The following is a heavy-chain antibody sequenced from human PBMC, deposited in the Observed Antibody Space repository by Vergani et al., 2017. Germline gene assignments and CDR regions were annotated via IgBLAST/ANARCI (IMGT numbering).Heavy chain of an antibody. J-gene: IGHJ5*02. CDR1: GYTFTGYY. V-gene: IGHV1-2*02. D-gene: IGHD2-2*01. Sequence: QVQLVQSGAEVKKPGASVKVSCKASGYTFTGYYMHWVRQAPGQGLEWMGCINPNSGGTNYAQKFQGRVTMTRDTSISTAYMELSRLRSDDTAVYYCASYSVVVTAATRAGFDPWGQGTLVTVSS. CDR2: INPNSGGT. CDR3: ASYSVVVTAATRAGFDP.